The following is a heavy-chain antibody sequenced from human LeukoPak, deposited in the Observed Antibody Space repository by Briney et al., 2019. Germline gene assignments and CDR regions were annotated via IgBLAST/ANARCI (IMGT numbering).Heavy chain of an antibody. CDR2: ITADNGNA. Sequence: ASVKVSCKASGYTFTNYGISWVRQAPGQGLEWMGWITADNGNANYAQKFQGRVTMTADTSTSTAYMELRSLRSDDTAVYYCARALYCSSSNFYDGASDYWGQGTLVTVSS. CDR3: ARALYCSSSNFYDGASDY. J-gene: IGHJ4*02. D-gene: IGHD2-2*01. CDR1: GYTFTNYG. V-gene: IGHV1-18*01.